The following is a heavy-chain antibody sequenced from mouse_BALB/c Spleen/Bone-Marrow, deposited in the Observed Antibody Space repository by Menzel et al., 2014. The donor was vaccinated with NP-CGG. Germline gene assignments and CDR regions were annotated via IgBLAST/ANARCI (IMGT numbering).Heavy chain of an antibody. CDR1: GFNIKDTY. V-gene: IGHV14-3*02. D-gene: IGHD4-1*01. CDR3: ARWEYYAMGY. J-gene: IGHJ4*01. CDR2: IDPANGNT. Sequence: VQLQQSGAELVKPGASVKLSCTASGFNIKDTYMHWVKQGPEQGLEWIGRIDPANGNTKYDPKFQGKATITADTSSNTAYLQLSSLTSEDTAVYYCARWEYYAMGYWGQGTSVTVSS.